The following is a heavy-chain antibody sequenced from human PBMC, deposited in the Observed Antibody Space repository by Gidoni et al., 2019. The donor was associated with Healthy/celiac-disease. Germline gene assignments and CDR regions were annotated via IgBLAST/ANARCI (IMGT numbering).Heavy chain of an antibody. CDR2: INHSGST. Sequence: QVQLQQWGAGLLKPSETLSLTCAVYGGSFSGYYWSWIRQPPGKGLEWIGEINHSGSTNYNPSLKRRVTISVDTSKNQFSLKLSSVTAADTAVYYCASDLAVATTGYYYGMDVWGQGTTVTVSS. CDR3: ASDLAVATTGYYYGMDV. D-gene: IGHD6-19*01. V-gene: IGHV4-34*01. J-gene: IGHJ6*02. CDR1: GGSFSGYY.